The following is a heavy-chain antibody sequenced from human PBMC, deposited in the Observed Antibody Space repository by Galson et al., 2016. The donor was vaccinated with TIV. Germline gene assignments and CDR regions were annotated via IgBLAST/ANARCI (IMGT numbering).Heavy chain of an antibody. J-gene: IGHJ6*02. D-gene: IGHD4-17*01. CDR1: GYSIKSGYF. CDR3: MREGSTVTMHHYFGMDV. V-gene: IGHV4-38-2*02. Sequence: SETLSLTCTVSGYSIKSGYFWGWISQPPGKGLQWLGSIYESGTTYSNPSLKSRLTMSIDSSKNEFSLKLSSVTATDTAVYFCMREGSTVTMHHYFGMDVWGQGTTVTVSS. CDR2: IYESGTT.